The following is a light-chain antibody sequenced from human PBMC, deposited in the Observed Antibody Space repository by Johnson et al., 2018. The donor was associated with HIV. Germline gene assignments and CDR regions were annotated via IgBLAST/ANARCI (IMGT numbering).Light chain of an antibody. J-gene: IGLJ1*01. CDR2: ENT. V-gene: IGLV1-51*02. CDR1: SSNIGNNY. Sequence: QSVLTQPPSVSAAPGQKVTISCSGSSSNIGNNYVSWYQHLPGTAPKLLIYENTKRPSGVPDRFSGSKSGSSATLGITGLQPGDEADYYCATWDRSLSAGGVFGTGTKVTFL. CDR3: ATWDRSLSAGGV.